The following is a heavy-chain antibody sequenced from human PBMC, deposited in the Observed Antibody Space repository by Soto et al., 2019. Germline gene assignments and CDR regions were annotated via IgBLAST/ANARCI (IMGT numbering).Heavy chain of an antibody. CDR1: GGSMRYYY. D-gene: IGHD3-16*01. Sequence: WERRSLTCTVCGGSMRYYYWNWIRQPPGKGLEWIGYIYYSGGTNYNPSLKSRVTVSKNQFSLKLSSVTEADTAVYYCVRGETKAHFDYWGQGILVT. J-gene: IGHJ4*02. CDR3: VRGETKAHFDY. V-gene: IGHV4-59*01. CDR2: IYYSGGT.